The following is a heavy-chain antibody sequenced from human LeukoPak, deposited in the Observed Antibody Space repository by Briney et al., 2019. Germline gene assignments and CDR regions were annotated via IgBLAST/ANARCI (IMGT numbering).Heavy chain of an antibody. CDR1: GCTFTTYG. Sequence: ASVKVSCKTSGCTFTTYGISWVRQAPGQGLEWMGWISGSNGNTKYAQKVQGRVTMTTDTSTTTAYMEVRSLRSDDTAVYYCARDRDRMVQGVTALFDYWGQGTLVTVSS. V-gene: IGHV1-18*04. CDR2: ISGSNGNT. CDR3: ARDRDRMVQGVTALFDY. J-gene: IGHJ4*02. D-gene: IGHD3-10*01.